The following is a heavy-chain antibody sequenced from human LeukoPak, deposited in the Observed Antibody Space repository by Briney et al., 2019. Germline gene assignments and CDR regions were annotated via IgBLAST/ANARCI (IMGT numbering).Heavy chain of an antibody. J-gene: IGHJ4*02. D-gene: IGHD3-10*01. CDR3: ARGTGRFAFDF. V-gene: IGHV3-48*03. Sequence: GGSLRLSCAASGFTFSSYAMSWVRQAPGKGLEWVSYISASGNTIYYADSMKGRFTISRDNGKNSLYLQMNSLRAEDTAIYYCARGTGRFAFDFWGQGTLVTVSS. CDR1: GFTFSSYA. CDR2: ISASGNTI.